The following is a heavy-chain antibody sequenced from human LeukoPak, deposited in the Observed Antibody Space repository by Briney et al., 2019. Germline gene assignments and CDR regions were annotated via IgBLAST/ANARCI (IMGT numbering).Heavy chain of an antibody. D-gene: IGHD1-20*01. CDR3: ARIYNWAYSY. CDR2: IYGGSTT. J-gene: IGHJ4*02. V-gene: IGHV3-66*01. Sequence: GGSLRLSCAASGFSVSGNFMSWVRQAPGKGLEWVSVIYGGSTTYYADSVKGRFTISRDNSKNTLFLQTNSLRVEDTAVYYCARIYNWAYSYWGQGTLVTVSS. CDR1: GFSVSGNF.